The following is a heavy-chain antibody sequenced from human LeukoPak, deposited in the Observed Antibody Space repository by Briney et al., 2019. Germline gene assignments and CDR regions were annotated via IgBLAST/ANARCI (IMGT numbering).Heavy chain of an antibody. D-gene: IGHD4-17*01. CDR3: ARDLEDSTVTTARGDDAFDI. Sequence: ASVKVSCKASGYIFTSYDINWVRQATGQGLEWMGWMNPNSGNTGYAQKFQGRVTMTRNTSISTAYMELSSLRSEDTAVYYCARDLEDSTVTTARGDDAFDIWGQGTMVTVSS. CDR2: MNPNSGNT. CDR1: GYIFTSYD. V-gene: IGHV1-8*01. J-gene: IGHJ3*02.